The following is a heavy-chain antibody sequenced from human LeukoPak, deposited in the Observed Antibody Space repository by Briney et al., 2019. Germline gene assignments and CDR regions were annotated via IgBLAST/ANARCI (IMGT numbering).Heavy chain of an antibody. CDR3: ARGGVVFTSYFDY. V-gene: IGHV3-53*01. J-gene: IGHJ4*02. D-gene: IGHD3-22*01. CDR2: IYSGGST. CDR1: GFTFSSYA. Sequence: GGSLRLSCAASGFTFSSYAMSWVRQAPGKGLEWVSVIYSGGSTYYADSVKGRFTISRDNSKNTLYLQMNSLRAEDTAVYYCARGGVVFTSYFDYWGQGTLVTVSS.